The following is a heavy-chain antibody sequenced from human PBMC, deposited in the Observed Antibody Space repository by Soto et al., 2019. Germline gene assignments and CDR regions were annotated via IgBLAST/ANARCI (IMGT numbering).Heavy chain of an antibody. CDR2: SRNKARGYTT. D-gene: IGHD3-10*01. CDR1: GFTFINNT. J-gene: IGHJ3*01. Sequence: EVQLVESGGGLFQPGGSRRPSFAASGFTFINNTIAGFRQAPGKGREGVGRSRNKARGYTTEYAPSVKGRFTISRDASRSSVFLEMYSLKIDDTAMYYCVRDDSRGDSSAFDLWGQGTMVTVSS. CDR3: VRDDSRGDSSAFDL. V-gene: IGHV3-72*01.